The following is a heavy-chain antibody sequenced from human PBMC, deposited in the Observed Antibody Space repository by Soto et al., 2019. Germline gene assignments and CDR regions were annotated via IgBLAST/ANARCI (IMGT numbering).Heavy chain of an antibody. J-gene: IGHJ4*02. D-gene: IGHD3-9*01. CDR1: GGSISSGGYY. CDR3: AKEYWHYDIGYFVY. CDR2: IYYSGST. V-gene: IGHV4-31*03. Sequence: QVQLQESGPGLVKPSQTLSLTCTVSGGSISSGGYYWSWIRQHPGKGLEWIGYIYYSGSTYYNPSFKSRVTLSLHTSKNPFSLKLSSVTAAEKAVYHCAKEYWHYDIGYFVYFGQGILLTFST.